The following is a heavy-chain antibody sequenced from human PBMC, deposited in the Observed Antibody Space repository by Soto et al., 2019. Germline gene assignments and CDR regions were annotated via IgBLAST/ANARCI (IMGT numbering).Heavy chain of an antibody. CDR2: IVVGSGNT. Sequence: ASVKVSCKASGFTFTSSAVQWVRQARGQRLEWIGWIVVGSGNTNYAQKFQERVTITRDMSTSTAYMELSSLRSEDTAVYYCAAYDLSWSGYCAYYGMDVWGQGTTVTVSS. D-gene: IGHD3-3*01. V-gene: IGHV1-58*01. CDR1: GFTFTSSA. CDR3: AAYDLSWSGYCAYYGMDV. J-gene: IGHJ6*02.